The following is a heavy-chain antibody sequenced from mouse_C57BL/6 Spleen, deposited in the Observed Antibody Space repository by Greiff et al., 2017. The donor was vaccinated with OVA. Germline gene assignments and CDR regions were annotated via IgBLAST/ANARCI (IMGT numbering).Heavy chain of an antibody. Sequence: QVQLKESGPELVKPGASVKISCKASGYAFSSSWMNWVKQRPGKGLEWIGRIYPGDGDTNYNGKFKGKATLTADKSSSTAYMQLSSLTSEDSAVYFCARGNDGYYFDYWGQGTTLTVSS. CDR2: IYPGDGDT. J-gene: IGHJ2*01. V-gene: IGHV1-82*01. D-gene: IGHD2-3*01. CDR1: GYAFSSSW. CDR3: ARGNDGYYFDY.